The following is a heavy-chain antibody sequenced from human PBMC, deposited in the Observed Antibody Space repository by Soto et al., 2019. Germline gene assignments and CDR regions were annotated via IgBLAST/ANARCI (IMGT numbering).Heavy chain of an antibody. CDR2: IYWDNDT. CDR3: AHTQAPRIFDS. Sequence: QITLKEAGPTLVKPTQTLTLTCSFSGFSLITSGVGVGWIRQPPGKALEWLALIYWDNDTGSSTSLRSRLTITKDTSRNQVVHTMTNMDPADTATYYCAHTQAPRIFDSWCQGTLVTVST. J-gene: IGHJ4*02. CDR1: GFSLITSGVG. V-gene: IGHV2-5*02.